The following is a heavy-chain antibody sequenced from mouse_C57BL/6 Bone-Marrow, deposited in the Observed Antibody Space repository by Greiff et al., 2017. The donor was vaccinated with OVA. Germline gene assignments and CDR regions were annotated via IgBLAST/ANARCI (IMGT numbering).Heavy chain of an antibody. CDR3: ASLNYSNAWFAY. CDR2: IDPSDSYT. CDR1: GYTFTSYW. D-gene: IGHD2-5*01. V-gene: IGHV1-69*01. J-gene: IGHJ3*01. Sequence: VQLQQPGAELVMPGASVQLSCKASGYTFTSYWMHWVKQRPGQGLEWIGEIDPSDSYTNYNQKFKGKSTLTVDKSSSTAYMQLSSLTSEDSAVYYCASLNYSNAWFAYWGQGTLVTVSA.